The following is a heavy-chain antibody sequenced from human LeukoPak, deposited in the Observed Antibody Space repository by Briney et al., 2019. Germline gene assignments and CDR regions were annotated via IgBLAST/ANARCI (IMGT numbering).Heavy chain of an antibody. J-gene: IGHJ4*02. CDR3: ARGKTSLWFGELLSYDY. CDR2: MNPNSGNT. D-gene: IGHD3-10*01. V-gene: IGHV1-8*01. CDR1: GYTFTSYD. Sequence: ASVKVSCKASGYTFTSYDINWVRQATGQGLEWMGWMNPNSGNTGYAQKFQGRVAMTRNTSISTAYIELSSLRSEDTAVYYCARGKTSLWFGELLSYDYWGQGTLVTVSS.